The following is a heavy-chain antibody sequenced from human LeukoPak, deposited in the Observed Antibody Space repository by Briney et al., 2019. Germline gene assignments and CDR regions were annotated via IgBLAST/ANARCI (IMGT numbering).Heavy chain of an antibody. CDR3: ARGAPGSYCSGGSCPYFDY. CDR1: GYAFTSYD. D-gene: IGHD2-15*01. CDR2: VNPNSGHT. J-gene: IGHJ4*02. Sequence: ASVKVSCKASGYAFTSYDVNWVRQATGQGLEWMGWVNPNSGHTGYAQQFQGRVTVTTNTSIRTAYMELSSLRSEDTAVYYCARGAPGSYCSGGSCPYFDYWGQGTLVSVSS. V-gene: IGHV1-8*01.